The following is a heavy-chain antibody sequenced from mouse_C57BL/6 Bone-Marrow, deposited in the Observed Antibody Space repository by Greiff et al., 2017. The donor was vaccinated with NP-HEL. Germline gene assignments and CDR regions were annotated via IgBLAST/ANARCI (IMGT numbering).Heavy chain of an antibody. D-gene: IGHD1-1*01. CDR1: GFTFSDYY. CDR3: ARLYYGSGFDY. J-gene: IGHJ2*01. Sequence: EVKLVESGGGLVQPGGSLKLSCAASGFTFSDYYMYWVRQTPEKRLEWVAYISNGGGSTYYPDTVKGRFTISRDNAKNTLYLQMSRLKSEDTAMYYCARLYYGSGFDYWGQGTTLTVSS. CDR2: ISNGGGST. V-gene: IGHV5-12*01.